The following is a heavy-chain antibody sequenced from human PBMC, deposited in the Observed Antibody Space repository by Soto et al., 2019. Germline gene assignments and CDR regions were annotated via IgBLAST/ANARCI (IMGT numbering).Heavy chain of an antibody. CDR3: ARGGRAAYYYYLGV. CDR1: GGSINTYY. J-gene: IGHJ6*03. Sequence: SKTLSLTCNVSGGSINTYYWSWIRQPPGKGLEWIGYIYYSGSTNYNPSLKSRVTMSVDTSKNQFSLKLSSVTAADTAVYYCARGGRAAYYYYLGVWGKGTTVTVSS. CDR2: IYYSGST. V-gene: IGHV4-59*01.